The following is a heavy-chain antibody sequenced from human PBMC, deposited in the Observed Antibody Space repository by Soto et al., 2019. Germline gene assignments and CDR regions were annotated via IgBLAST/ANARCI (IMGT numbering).Heavy chain of an antibody. CDR2: IYYSGST. J-gene: IGHJ6*02. D-gene: IGHD6-13*01. CDR3: ARHKQQLVRGNYYGMDV. Sequence: SETLSLTCTVSGGSISSSSYYWGWIRQPPGKGLEWIGSIYYSGSTYYNPSLKSRVTISVDTSKNQFSLKLSSVTAADTAVHYCARHKQQLVRGNYYGMDVWGQGTTVTVSS. CDR1: GGSISSSSYY. V-gene: IGHV4-39*01.